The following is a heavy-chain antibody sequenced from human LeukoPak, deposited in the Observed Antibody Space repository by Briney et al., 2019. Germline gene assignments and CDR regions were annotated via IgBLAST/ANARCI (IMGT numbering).Heavy chain of an antibody. D-gene: IGHD3-10*01. Sequence: PGRSLRLSCAASGFTFSSYAMHWVRQAPGKGLEWVAVISYDGSNKYYADSVKGRFTISRDNSKNTLYLQMNSLRAEDTAVYYCAKQPNYGSGSYQLDYWGQGTLVTVSS. V-gene: IGHV3-30-3*01. J-gene: IGHJ4*02. CDR3: AKQPNYGSGSYQLDY. CDR1: GFTFSSYA. CDR2: ISYDGSNK.